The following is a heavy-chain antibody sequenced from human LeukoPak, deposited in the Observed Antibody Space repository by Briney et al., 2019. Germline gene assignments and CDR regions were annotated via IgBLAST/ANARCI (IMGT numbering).Heavy chain of an antibody. CDR1: GDTFTSYY. V-gene: IGHV1-46*01. Sequence: GASVKVSCKASGDTFTSYYMHWVRQAPGQGLEWMGMINPSGGTTSYAQKFQGRVTMTRDTSTSTVYMELSSLRSEDTAVYYCATAAGDTYGYDYWGQGTLVTVFS. CDR2: INPSGGTT. J-gene: IGHJ4*02. CDR3: ATAAGDTYGYDY. D-gene: IGHD5-18*01.